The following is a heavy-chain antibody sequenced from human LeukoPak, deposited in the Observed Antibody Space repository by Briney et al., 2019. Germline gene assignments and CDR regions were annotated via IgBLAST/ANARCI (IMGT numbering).Heavy chain of an antibody. V-gene: IGHV4-39*07. D-gene: IGHD1-7*01. Sequence: SETLSLTCTVSGGSISSSSYYWGWIRQPPGKGLEWIGSIYYSGSTYYNPSLKSRVTISVDTSKNQFSLKLSSVTAADTAVYYCARYQPELPDQYWFDPWGQGTLVTVSS. CDR3: ARYQPELPDQYWFDP. CDR2: IYYSGST. CDR1: GGSISSSSYY. J-gene: IGHJ5*02.